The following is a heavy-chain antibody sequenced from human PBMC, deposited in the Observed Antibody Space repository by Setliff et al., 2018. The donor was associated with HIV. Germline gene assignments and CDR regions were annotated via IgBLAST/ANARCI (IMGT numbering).Heavy chain of an antibody. V-gene: IGHV4-39*07. CDR1: GGSISSSNYH. J-gene: IGHJ4*02. D-gene: IGHD1-20*01. CDR2: IYYSGST. CDR3: ATWGRNNWNYFSY. Sequence: LSLTCTVSGGSISSSNYHWGWIRQPPGKGLEWIGNIYYSGSTYYNPSLKSRVTISVDTSKNQFSLKLSSVTAADTAVYYCATWGRNNWNYFSYWGQGTLVTVSS.